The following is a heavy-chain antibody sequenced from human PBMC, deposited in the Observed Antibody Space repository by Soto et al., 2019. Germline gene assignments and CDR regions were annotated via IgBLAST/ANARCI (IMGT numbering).Heavy chain of an antibody. CDR2: ISYDGSNK. V-gene: IGHV3-30-3*01. D-gene: IGHD4-17*01. CDR3: ARVGTAYYGGNSFFDHWYFDL. J-gene: IGHJ2*01. CDR1: GFTFSSYA. Sequence: QVQLVESGGGVVQPGRSLRLSCAASGFTFSSYAMHWVRQAPGKGLEWVAVISYDGSNKYYADSVKGRFTISRDNSKNTLYLQMNSLIAEDTAVYYCARVGTAYYGGNSFFDHWYFDLWGRGTLVTVSS.